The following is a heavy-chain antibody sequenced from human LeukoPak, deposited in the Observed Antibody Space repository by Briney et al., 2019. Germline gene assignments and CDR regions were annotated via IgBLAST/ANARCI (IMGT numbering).Heavy chain of an antibody. CDR3: TRVIVEVPGVSDYCDY. V-gene: IGHV3-7*05. J-gene: IGHJ4*02. D-gene: IGHD2-2*01. Sequence: GGSLRLSCAASGFTFSGHWMYWVRQAPGKGLEWVANIQQDGSNKYYVDSVRGRFTISRDNAKNSLYLQMNSLRAEDTAVYYCTRVIVEVPGVSDYCDYWGQGTLVTVSS. CDR2: IQQDGSNK. CDR1: GFTFSGHW.